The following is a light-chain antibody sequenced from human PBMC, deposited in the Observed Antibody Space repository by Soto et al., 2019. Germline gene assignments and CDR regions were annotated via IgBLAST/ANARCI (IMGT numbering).Light chain of an antibody. CDR3: AAWDDSVNGTV. J-gene: IGLJ3*02. V-gene: IGLV1-44*01. Sequence: QSVLTQPPSASGAPGQRVTISCSGSRSNIAANTVNWYQQFPGTAPKLLIYINNQRPSGVPDRFSGSTSGTSASLAISGLQYVDEYEYYCAAWDDSVNGTVFGGGTKLTVL. CDR2: INN. CDR1: RSNIAANT.